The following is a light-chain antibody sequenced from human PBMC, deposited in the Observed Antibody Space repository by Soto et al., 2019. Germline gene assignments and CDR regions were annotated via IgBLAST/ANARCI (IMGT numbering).Light chain of an antibody. CDR3: QQCDDWPRT. CDR2: GAS. V-gene: IGKV3-15*01. J-gene: IGKJ1*01. Sequence: MTQSPSTLSASVGDRVTITCRASQSISSWLAWYQQKPGQAPRLLIHGASIRATGVPARFSGSGSGTEFTLTISSLQSEDFAVYYCQQCDDWPRTFGQGTKVDI. CDR1: QSISSW.